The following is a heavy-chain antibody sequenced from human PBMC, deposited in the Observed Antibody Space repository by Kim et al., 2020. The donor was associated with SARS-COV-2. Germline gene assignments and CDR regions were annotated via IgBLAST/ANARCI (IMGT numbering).Heavy chain of an antibody. Sequence: GGSLRLSCAASGFTFSSYAMSWFRQAPGKGLEWVSAISGSGGSTYYADSVKGRFTISRDNSKNTLYLQMNSLRAEDTAVYYCAKDPITYYYGSGSFHGRYFDYWGQGTLVTVSS. J-gene: IGHJ4*02. CDR1: GFTFSSYA. D-gene: IGHD3-10*01. V-gene: IGHV3-23*01. CDR2: ISGSGGST. CDR3: AKDPITYYYGSGSFHGRYFDY.